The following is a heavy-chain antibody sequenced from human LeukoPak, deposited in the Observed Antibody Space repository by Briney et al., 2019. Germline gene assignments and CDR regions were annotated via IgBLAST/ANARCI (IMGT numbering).Heavy chain of an antibody. CDR2: ISYDGSNK. Sequence: GRSLRLSCAASGFTFSSYGMHWVRQAPGKGLEWVAVISYDGSNKYYADSVKGRFTISRDNSKNTLYLQMNSPRAEDTAVYYCAKDAGSSCFDYWGQGTLVTVSS. V-gene: IGHV3-30*18. D-gene: IGHD1-26*01. CDR3: AKDAGSSCFDY. J-gene: IGHJ4*02. CDR1: GFTFSSYG.